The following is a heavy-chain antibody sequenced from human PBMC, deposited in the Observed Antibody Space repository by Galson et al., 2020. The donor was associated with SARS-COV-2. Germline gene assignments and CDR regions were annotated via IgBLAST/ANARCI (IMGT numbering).Heavy chain of an antibody. J-gene: IGHJ4*02. Sequence: TGGSLRLSCAASGFTFSSYSMNWVRQAPGKGLEWVSSISSSSSYIYYADSVKGRFTISRDNAKNSLYLQMNSLRAEDTAVYYCARAQTRAAAGTVHADYWGQGTLVTVSS. D-gene: IGHD6-13*01. V-gene: IGHV3-21*01. CDR2: ISSSSSYI. CDR3: ARAQTRAAAGTVHADY. CDR1: GFTFSSYS.